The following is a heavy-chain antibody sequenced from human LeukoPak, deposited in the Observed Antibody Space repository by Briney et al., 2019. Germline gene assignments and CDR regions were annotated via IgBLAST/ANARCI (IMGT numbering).Heavy chain of an antibody. V-gene: IGHV3-30*18. CDR3: AKTASLQLWDY. Sequence: PGGSLRLSCAASGFTFSSYGMHWVRQAPGKGLEWVAVISYDGSNKYYADSVKGRFTISRDNSKNTLYLQMNSLRAEDTAVYYCAKTASLQLWDYWGQGTLVTVSS. CDR1: GFTFSSYG. J-gene: IGHJ4*02. CDR2: ISYDGSNK. D-gene: IGHD5-18*01.